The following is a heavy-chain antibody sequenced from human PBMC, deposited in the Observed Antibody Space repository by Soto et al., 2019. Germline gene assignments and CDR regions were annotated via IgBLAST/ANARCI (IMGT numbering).Heavy chain of an antibody. Sequence: SETLSLTCALYGGSFDGYYWSWIRQPPGKGLEFIGSISHSGRSEYNPSLKDRIILSVDVSKNQFSLNLKSMKAADTAVYFCARVAMXNYYGMWSGSTSYALGVWGRGTTVTVSS. CDR3: ARVAMXNYYGMWSGSTSYALGV. D-gene: IGHD3-3*01. J-gene: IGHJ6*02. CDR1: GGSFDGYY. V-gene: IGHV4-59*13. CDR2: ISHSGRS.